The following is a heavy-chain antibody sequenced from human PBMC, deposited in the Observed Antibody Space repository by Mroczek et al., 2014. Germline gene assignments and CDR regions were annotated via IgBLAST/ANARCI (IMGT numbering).Heavy chain of an antibody. V-gene: IGHV4-34*01. D-gene: IGHD2-2*01. CDR1: GGSFSGYY. Sequence: QVQLQQWGAGLLKPSETLSLTCAVYGGSFSGYYWSWIRQPPGKGLEWIGEINHSGSTNYNPSLKSRVTISVDTSKNQFSLKLSSVTAADTAVYYCARGREIVVVPAAISYYYMDVWGKGTTVTVSS. CDR2: INHSGST. J-gene: IGHJ6*03. CDR3: ARGREIVVVPAAISYYYMDV.